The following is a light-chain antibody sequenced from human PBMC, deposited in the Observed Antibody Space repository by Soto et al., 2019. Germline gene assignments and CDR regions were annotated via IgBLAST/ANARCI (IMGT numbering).Light chain of an antibody. CDR1: QGVRNS. CDR2: EIY. J-gene: IGKJ3*01. CDR3: LQHSNYPFT. Sequence: DIQMTQSPPSLSASAGDRVTITCRASQGVRNSLDWYQQKPGKAPQRLIYEIYNLQSGVPSRFSGSGPGTVFTLTISSLQPEDSATYFCLQHSNYPFTFGPGTKVDIK. V-gene: IGKV1-17*01.